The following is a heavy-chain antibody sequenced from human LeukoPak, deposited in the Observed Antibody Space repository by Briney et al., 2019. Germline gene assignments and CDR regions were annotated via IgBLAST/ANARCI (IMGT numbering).Heavy chain of an antibody. J-gene: IGHJ4*02. CDR3: TRDRGTDY. CDR1: GFTFSNYW. CDR2: IKEDGSEK. Sequence: GGSLRLSCAASGFTFSNYWMNWVRQAPGKGLEWVANIKEDGSEKIYVDSVKGRFTISRDNSKNSLYLQINNLRAEDTAVYYCTRDRGTDYWGQGTLVTVSS. V-gene: IGHV3-7*01. D-gene: IGHD1-1*01.